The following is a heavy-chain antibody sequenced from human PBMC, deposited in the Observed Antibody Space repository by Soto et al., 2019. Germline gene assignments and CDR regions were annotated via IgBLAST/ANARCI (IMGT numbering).Heavy chain of an antibody. J-gene: IGHJ5*02. V-gene: IGHV4-61*01. CDR1: DCYLESGYYY. D-gene: IGHD2-2*01. CDR2: VYYSGTT. CDR3: ARDVIAPPKCLEP. Sequence: TLSVTCTVSDCYLESGYYYWSWIRPPPGKGLEWIGYVYYSGTTNYNPFLKSRVTLSLDKSKNQFSLKMNSVTAADTAGDYSARDVIAPPKCLEPSGQGQRVTVS.